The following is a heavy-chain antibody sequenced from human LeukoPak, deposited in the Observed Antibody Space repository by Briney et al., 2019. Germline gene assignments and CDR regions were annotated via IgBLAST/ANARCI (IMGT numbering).Heavy chain of an antibody. J-gene: IGHJ6*03. CDR1: GGSISSHH. CDR3: ARDETLGYCSSTSCYYYYYMDV. D-gene: IGHD2-2*01. Sequence: PSETLSLTCSVSGGSISSHHWNWIRQPPGKGLEYVANIHGSGSTNYNPSLQSRVTISLDTSKNQFSLNLRSVTAADTAVYYCARDETLGYCSSTSCYYYYYMDVWGKGTTVTVSS. V-gene: IGHV4-59*11. CDR2: IHGSGST.